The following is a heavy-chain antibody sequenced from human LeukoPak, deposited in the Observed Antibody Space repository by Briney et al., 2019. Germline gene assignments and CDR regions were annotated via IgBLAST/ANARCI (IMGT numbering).Heavy chain of an antibody. J-gene: IGHJ4*02. CDR1: GGTFSSYA. V-gene: IGHV1-69*04. Sequence: GSSVTVSCKASGGTFSSYAISWVRQAPGQGLEWMGRIIPILDLTKYAPKIQDRVTITADKSTSTAYMELNSLRSEDTAVYFCARDSGRPPTSFDYWGQGTLVTVSS. CDR3: ARDSGRPPTSFDY. D-gene: IGHD1-1*01. CDR2: IIPILDLT.